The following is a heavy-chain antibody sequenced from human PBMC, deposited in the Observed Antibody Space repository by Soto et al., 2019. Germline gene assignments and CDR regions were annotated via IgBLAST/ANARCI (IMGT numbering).Heavy chain of an antibody. V-gene: IGHV4-31*03. J-gene: IGHJ4*02. D-gene: IGHD6-19*01. CDR3: ARVKYSSGWYDY. CDR1: GGSISSGNYY. CDR2: IYYSGNT. Sequence: PSETLSLTCTVSGGSISSGNYYWSWIRQHPGKGLEWIGYIYYSGNTYYNPSLKSRVTISVDTSKNQFSLKLSSVTAADTAVYYCARVKYSSGWYDYWGQGTLVTVSS.